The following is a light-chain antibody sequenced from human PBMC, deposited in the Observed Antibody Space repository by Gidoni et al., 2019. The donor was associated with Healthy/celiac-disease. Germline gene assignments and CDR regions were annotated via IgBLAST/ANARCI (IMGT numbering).Light chain of an antibody. J-gene: IGLJ2*01. CDR1: SSDVGGYNY. CDR3: SSYTSSSTLE. CDR2: DVS. V-gene: IGLV2-14*03. Sequence: QSALTQPASVSGSPGQSITISCTGTSSDVGGYNYVSWYQQHPGTAPTLMIYDVSNRPSGVSNRFSGSKSGNTASLTISGLQAEDEADYYCSSYTSSSTLEFGGGTKLTVL.